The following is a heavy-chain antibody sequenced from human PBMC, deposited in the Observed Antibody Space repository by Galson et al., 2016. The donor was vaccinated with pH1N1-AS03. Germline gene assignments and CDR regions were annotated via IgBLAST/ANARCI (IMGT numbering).Heavy chain of an antibody. CDR2: IYPSDSDT. CDR3: ARRSNDYGSY. J-gene: IGHJ4*02. Sequence: QSGAEVKKPGESLKISCKGSGYSFPSHWIAWVRQMPGKGLEWMGIIYPSDSDTRYNSSFQGQVTISADTSVSTAYLQWNSLKASDTAIYYCARRSNDYGSYWGQGTLVTVS. V-gene: IGHV5-51*01. D-gene: IGHD4-17*01. CDR1: GYSFPSHW.